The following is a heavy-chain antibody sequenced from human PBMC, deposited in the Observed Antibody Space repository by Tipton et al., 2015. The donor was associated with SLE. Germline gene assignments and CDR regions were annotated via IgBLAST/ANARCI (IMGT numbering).Heavy chain of an antibody. CDR3: ARDGELLYAFDI. V-gene: IGHV4-59*01. D-gene: IGHD3-10*01. J-gene: IGHJ3*02. CDR1: GGSFSGYY. CDR2: IYYSGST. Sequence: TLSLTCAVYGGSFSGYYWSWIRQPPGKGLEWIGYIYYSGSTNYNPSLKSRVTISVDTSKNQFSLKLSSVTAADTAVYYCARDGELLYAFDIWGQGTMVTVSS.